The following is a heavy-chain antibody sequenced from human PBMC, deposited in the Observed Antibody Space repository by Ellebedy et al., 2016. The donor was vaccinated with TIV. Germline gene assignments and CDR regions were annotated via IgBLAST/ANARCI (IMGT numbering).Heavy chain of an antibody. CDR2: ISGSGGNT. CDR1: GFTFSSYA. J-gene: IGHJ4*02. V-gene: IGHV3-23*01. CDR3: AKGRRMVYSTGGLDY. Sequence: PGGSLRLSCAASGFTFSSYAMSWVRQAPGKGLEWVSGISGSGGNTYYADSVKGRFTISRDNSKNTLFLQMNSLRAEDTAVYYCAKGRRMVYSTGGLDYWGQGTLVTVSS. D-gene: IGHD2-8*01.